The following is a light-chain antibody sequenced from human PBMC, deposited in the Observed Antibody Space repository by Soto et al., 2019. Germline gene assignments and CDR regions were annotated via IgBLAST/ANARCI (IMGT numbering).Light chain of an antibody. Sequence: IVLTQSPVTLSLSPGERATLSCRASQNISSYLIWYQQKPGQSPRLLMYDVSNRATGTPARFSGSGSGTDFTLTISSLEPEDLAVYYCQQRSNWHRTLGQGTKVDIK. J-gene: IGKJ1*01. CDR3: QQRSNWHRT. V-gene: IGKV3-11*01. CDR1: QNISSY. CDR2: DVS.